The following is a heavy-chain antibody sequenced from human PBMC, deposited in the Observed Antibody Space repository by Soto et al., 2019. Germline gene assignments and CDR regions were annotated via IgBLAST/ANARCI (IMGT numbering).Heavy chain of an antibody. CDR1: GYTFINNW. D-gene: IGHD1-1*01. CDR3: ARHASGTTLYYHYGVNV. J-gene: IGHJ6*02. V-gene: IGHV5-51*01. CDR2: IYPADSDT. Sequence: GESLKISCQASGYTFINNWIGWVRQKPGKGLEWMGIIYPADSDTRYSPSFQGQVTISADKSISTVYLQWSSLKASDTAMYYCARHASGTTLYYHYGVNVWGQGNPGHRLL.